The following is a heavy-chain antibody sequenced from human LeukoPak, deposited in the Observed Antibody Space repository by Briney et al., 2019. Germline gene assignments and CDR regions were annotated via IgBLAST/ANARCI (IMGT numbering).Heavy chain of an antibody. V-gene: IGHV3-30-3*01. CDR3: ARDFETWSTMVRLAFDY. J-gene: IGHJ4*02. Sequence: PGGSLRLSCAASGFTFSSYAMHWVRQAPGKGLEWVAVISYDGSNKYYADSVKGRFTISRDNSKNTLYLQMNSLRAEDTAVYYCARDFETWSTMVRLAFDYWGQGTLVTVSS. CDR2: ISYDGSNK. D-gene: IGHD3-10*01. CDR1: GFTFSSYA.